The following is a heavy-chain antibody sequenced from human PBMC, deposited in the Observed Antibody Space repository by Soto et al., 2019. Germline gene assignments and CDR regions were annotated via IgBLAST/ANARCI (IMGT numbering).Heavy chain of an antibody. CDR2: ISSSSTI. J-gene: IGHJ4*02. Sequence: GGSLRLSCAASGFTFSSYSMNWVRQAPGKGLEWVSYISSSSTIYYADSVKGRFTISRDNAKNSLYLQMNSLRDEDTAVYYCARVKGGEQWLVLGTFDYWGQGTLVTVSS. CDR1: GFTFSSYS. D-gene: IGHD6-19*01. V-gene: IGHV3-48*02. CDR3: ARVKGGEQWLVLGTFDY.